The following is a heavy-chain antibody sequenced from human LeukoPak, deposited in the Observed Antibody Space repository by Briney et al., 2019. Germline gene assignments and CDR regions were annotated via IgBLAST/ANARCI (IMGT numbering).Heavy chain of an antibody. CDR2: ISSSGSTI. J-gene: IGHJ6*04. D-gene: IGHD3-10*02. CDR1: GFTFSSYE. CDR3: AELGITMIGGV. V-gene: IGHV3-48*03. Sequence: WGSLRLSCAASGFTFSSYEINWVRQAPGKGLEWVSYISSSGSTIYYADSVKGRFTISRDNAKNSLYLQMNSLRAEDTAVYYCAELGITMIGGVWGKGTTVTISS.